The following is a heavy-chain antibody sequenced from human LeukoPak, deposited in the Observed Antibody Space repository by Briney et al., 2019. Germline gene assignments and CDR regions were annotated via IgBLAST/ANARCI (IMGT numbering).Heavy chain of an antibody. CDR2: IYYSGST. CDR1: GGSISSSSYY. CDR3: ATYYGDYEGDAFDI. Sequence: SETLSLTCTVSGGSISSSSYYWGWIRQPPGKGLEWIGSIYYSGSTYYNPSLKSRVTISVDTSKNQFSLKLSSVTAADTAVYYCATYYGDYEGDAFDIWGQGTMVTVSS. V-gene: IGHV4-39*07. J-gene: IGHJ3*02. D-gene: IGHD4-17*01.